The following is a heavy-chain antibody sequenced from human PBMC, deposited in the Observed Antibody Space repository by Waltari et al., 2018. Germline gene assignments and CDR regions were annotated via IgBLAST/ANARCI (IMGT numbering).Heavy chain of an antibody. CDR3: ARYGEVPASYFFDH. Sequence: QVQLHQWGAGQLKPSETLSLTCAVSGESFLGYFWGWVRRSPGKGLEWVGSIHYSGSTNYNPTLESRLSLSVDTTKKQFSLKLTSVTAADAALYFCARYGEVPASYFFDHWGQGTLVTVSS. V-gene: IGHV4-34*01. D-gene: IGHD2-21*01. J-gene: IGHJ4*01. CDR2: IHYSGST. CDR1: GESFLGYF.